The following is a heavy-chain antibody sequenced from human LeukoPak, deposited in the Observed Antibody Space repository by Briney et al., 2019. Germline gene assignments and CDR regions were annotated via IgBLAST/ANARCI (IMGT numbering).Heavy chain of an antibody. CDR3: ARDGERLAGGYSQH. J-gene: IGHJ1*01. CDR1: GFAFSSQA. D-gene: IGHD1-1*01. CDR2: ISDSGTIT. V-gene: IGHV3-23*01. Sequence: GSLRLSCAASGFAFSSQAMGWVRQAPGKGLEWVSVISDSGTITYYADSVKGRFTISRDNSKNTLYLQMNSLRAEDTAVYYCARDGERLAGGYSQHWGQGTLVTVSS.